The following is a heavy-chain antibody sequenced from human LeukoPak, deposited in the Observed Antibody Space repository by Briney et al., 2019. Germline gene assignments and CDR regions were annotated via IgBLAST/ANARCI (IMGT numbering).Heavy chain of an antibody. CDR2: INPNSGGT. D-gene: IGHD3-9*01. CDR3: ARGYDILTGFDY. J-gene: IGHJ4*02. Sequence: ASVKASCKASGYTFTGYYMHWVRQAPGQGLEWMGWINPNSGGTNYAQKFQGRVTMTRDTSISTAYMELSRLRSDDTAVYYCARGYDILTGFDYWGQGTLVTVSS. V-gene: IGHV1-2*02. CDR1: GYTFTGYY.